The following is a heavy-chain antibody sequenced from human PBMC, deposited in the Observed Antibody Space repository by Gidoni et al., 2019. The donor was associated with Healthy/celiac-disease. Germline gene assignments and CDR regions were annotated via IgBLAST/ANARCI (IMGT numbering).Heavy chain of an antibody. D-gene: IGHD3-10*01. CDR3: TTDPMSSYFGAFDI. CDR1: GFTFSNAW. CDR2: IKSKTDGGTT. Sequence: EVQLVESGGGLVKPGGSLRLSCAASGFTFSNAWMSWVRQAPGKGLEWVGRIKSKTDGGTTDYAAPVKGRFTISRDDSKNTLYLQMNSLKTEDTAVYYCTTDPMSSYFGAFDIWGQGTMVTVSS. V-gene: IGHV3-15*01. J-gene: IGHJ3*02.